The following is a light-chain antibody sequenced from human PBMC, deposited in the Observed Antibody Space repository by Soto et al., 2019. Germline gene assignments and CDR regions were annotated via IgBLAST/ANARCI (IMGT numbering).Light chain of an antibody. CDR1: QSITSTY. CDR2: GAS. J-gene: IGKJ3*01. CDR3: QQYSSAPPFT. V-gene: IGKV3-20*01. Sequence: EIVLTQSPGTLSLSPGERATLSCRASQSITSTYLAWYQQKPGQAPRLLIYGASSRATGIPDRFSGSGSGTDFTLTISRLEPEDFAVYYCQQYSSAPPFTVGPGTKVDIK.